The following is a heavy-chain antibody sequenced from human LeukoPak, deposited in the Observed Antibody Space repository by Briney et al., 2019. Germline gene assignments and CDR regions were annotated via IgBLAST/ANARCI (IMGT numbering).Heavy chain of an antibody. D-gene: IGHD3-10*01. CDR3: ARDLYYYGSGNYVPGLPDY. Sequence: GGSLRLSCAASGFNFNTYEMSWVRQAPGKGLEWVSYICGRGSTKYCADSVKGRFTISRDNAENSLYLQMNGLRAEDTAVYYCARDLYYYGSGNYVPGLPDYWGQGTLVTVSS. CDR1: GFNFNTYE. CDR2: ICGRGSTK. J-gene: IGHJ4*02. V-gene: IGHV3-48*03.